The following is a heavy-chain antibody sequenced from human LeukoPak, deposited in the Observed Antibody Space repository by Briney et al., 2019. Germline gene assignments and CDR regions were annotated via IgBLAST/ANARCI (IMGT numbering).Heavy chain of an antibody. Sequence: KPSETLSLTCTVSGGSIRSYYWSWIRQPPGKGLEWIGYISYSGSTNYNPSLKSRVSISVDTSKNQFSLKLSSVTAADTAVYYCARTGSTVTMLYRFDHWGQGTLVTVCS. J-gene: IGHJ4*02. V-gene: IGHV4-59*01. CDR3: ARTGSTVTMLYRFDH. CDR1: GGSIRSYY. CDR2: ISYSGST. D-gene: IGHD4-17*01.